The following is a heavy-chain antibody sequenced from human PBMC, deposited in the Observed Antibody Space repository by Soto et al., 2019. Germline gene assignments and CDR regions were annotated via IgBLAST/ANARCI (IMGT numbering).Heavy chain of an antibody. D-gene: IGHD6-13*01. V-gene: IGHV3-23*01. CDR2: ISGSGGST. J-gene: IGHJ4*02. CDR3: ARRTSSWSFDY. Sequence: EVQLLESGGGLVQPGGSLRLSCAASGFTFSSYAMSWVRQAPGKWLEWVSAISGSGGSTYYADSVKGRFTFSRDNSKSTLSLQMNSLRAEDTAVYYCARRTSSWSFDYWGQGSLVTVSS. CDR1: GFTFSSYA.